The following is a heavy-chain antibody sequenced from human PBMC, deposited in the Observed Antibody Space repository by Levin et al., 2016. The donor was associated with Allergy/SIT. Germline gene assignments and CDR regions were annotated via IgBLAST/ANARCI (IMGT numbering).Heavy chain of an antibody. V-gene: IGHV3-21*06. J-gene: IGHJ6*02. CDR3: ARDATPRFGDYNYFYYRMQV. CDR1: GFTFSEFS. D-gene: IGHD4-17*01. CDR2: INSRSSVI. Sequence: GESLKISCVGFGFTFSEFSMNWVRQAPGKGLQWVSSINSRSSVINYADSVKGRFTISRDNAKNSLYLQMDTLRVEDTAVYFCARDATPRFGDYNYFYYRMQVWGQGTTVTVSS.